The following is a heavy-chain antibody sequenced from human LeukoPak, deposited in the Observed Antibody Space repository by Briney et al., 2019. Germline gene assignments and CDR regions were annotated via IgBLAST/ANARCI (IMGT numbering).Heavy chain of an antibody. CDR1: GGSISSYY. Sequence: PSETLSLTCTVSGGSISSYYWSWIRQPPGKGLEWIGYIYNNGSTNYNPSLKSRVTISVDTSKNQFSLRLSSVTAADTAVYYCARVTGYIVEDYFDYWGQGTLVTVSS. CDR3: ARVTGYIVEDYFDY. V-gene: IGHV4-59*01. CDR2: IYNNGST. D-gene: IGHD3-22*01. J-gene: IGHJ4*02.